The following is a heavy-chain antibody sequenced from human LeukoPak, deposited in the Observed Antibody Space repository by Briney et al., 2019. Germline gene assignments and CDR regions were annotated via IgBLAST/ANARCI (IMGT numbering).Heavy chain of an antibody. J-gene: IGHJ4*02. Sequence: GGSLRLSWAASGFTFSSYAMSWVRQAPGKGLEWVSGISGSGDNTYYADSVKGRFTISRDDSKNTLYVQVNSLGTEDTAAYYCAKGSYYDSSGSFYFDYWGQGTLVTVSS. D-gene: IGHD3-22*01. CDR2: ISGSGDNT. CDR3: AKGSYYDSSGSFYFDY. V-gene: IGHV3-23*01. CDR1: GFTFSSYA.